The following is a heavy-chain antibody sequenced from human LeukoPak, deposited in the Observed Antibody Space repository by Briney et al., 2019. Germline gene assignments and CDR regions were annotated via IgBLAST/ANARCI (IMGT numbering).Heavy chain of an antibody. J-gene: IGHJ4*02. Sequence: PGGSLRLSCAASGFTFSSHAMSWVRQAPGKGLEWVSGISGSGGSTYYVDSVRGLFTISRDNSKNTLFLQMKSLRTEDTAVYYCAKGEYEYYFDSSGRNWGQGTLVTVSS. D-gene: IGHD3-22*01. CDR1: GFTFSSHA. CDR3: AKGEYEYYFDSSGRN. CDR2: ISGSGGST. V-gene: IGHV3-23*01.